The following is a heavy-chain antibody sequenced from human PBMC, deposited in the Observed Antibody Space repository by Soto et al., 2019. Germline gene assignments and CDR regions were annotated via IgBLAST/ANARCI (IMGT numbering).Heavy chain of an antibody. Sequence: PSETLSLTCTVSGGSISSGDYYWSWILQPPGKGLEWIVYIYYSGSTYYNPSLKSRVTISVDTSKNQFSLKLSSVTAADTAVYYCARGGNLYYYDSSGYYPYYFDYWGQGTLVTVSS. CDR3: ARGGNLYYYDSSGYYPYYFDY. CDR2: IYYSGST. CDR1: GGSISSGDYY. D-gene: IGHD3-22*01. V-gene: IGHV4-30-4*01. J-gene: IGHJ4*02.